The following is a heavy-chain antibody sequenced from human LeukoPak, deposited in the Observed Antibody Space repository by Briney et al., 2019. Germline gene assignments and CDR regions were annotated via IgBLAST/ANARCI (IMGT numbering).Heavy chain of an antibody. V-gene: IGHV4-34*01. CDR1: GGSLSGYY. CDR2: INHSGST. Sequence: SETLSLTCAVYGGSLSGYYWSWIRQPPGKGLEWIGEINHSGSTNYNPSLKSRVTISVDTSKNQFSLKLSSVTAADTAVYYCARGRDGYKSRYFDYWGQGTLVTVSS. D-gene: IGHD5-24*01. CDR3: ARGRDGYKSRYFDY. J-gene: IGHJ4*02.